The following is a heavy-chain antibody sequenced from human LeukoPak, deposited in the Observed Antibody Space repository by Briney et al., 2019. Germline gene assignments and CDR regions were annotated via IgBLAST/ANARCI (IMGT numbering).Heavy chain of an antibody. V-gene: IGHV3-9*03. CDR2: ISWNSGSI. D-gene: IGHD3-10*01. CDR3: AKYSMVRGVIISFGLDY. J-gene: IGHJ4*02. Sequence: QAGRCLRLSCAASAFIFDDYAMHSVRQAPGKGLEWVSGISWNSGSIGYADSVKGRFTISRDNGKNSLYLQMNSLRAEDMDLYYCAKYSMVRGVIISFGLDYWRQGTLVTVSS. CDR1: AFIFDDYA.